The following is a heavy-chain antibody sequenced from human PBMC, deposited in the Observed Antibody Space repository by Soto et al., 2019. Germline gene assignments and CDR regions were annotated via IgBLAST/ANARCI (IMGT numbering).Heavy chain of an antibody. J-gene: IGHJ5*02. V-gene: IGHV1-2*02. Sequence: QVQLVQSGADVEKPGASVTVSCRASGYTFISYYMHWVRQAPGHGLQWMGWINTKNGVTKYAQRFQDRVTMTRDASINTVYMQLNRLTSDDTAVYYCARGTGSSWYDPWGQGTLVTVSS. D-gene: IGHD3-10*01. CDR2: INTKNGVT. CDR1: GYTFISYY. CDR3: ARGTGSSWYDP.